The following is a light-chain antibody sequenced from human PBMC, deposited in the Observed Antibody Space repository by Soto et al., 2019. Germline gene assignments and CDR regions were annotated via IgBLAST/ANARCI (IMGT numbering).Light chain of an antibody. CDR1: SSDVGGYNY. CDR2: DVS. V-gene: IGLV2-14*01. Sequence: QSALTQPASVSGSPGQSITISCTGTSSDVGGYNYVSWYQQHPGKAPKLMIYDVSNRPSGVSNRFSGSKSGNTASLTISGLQAEDEADYYCRSYTSSSTLHVVFGGGNKLTVL. CDR3: RSYTSSSTLHVV. J-gene: IGLJ2*01.